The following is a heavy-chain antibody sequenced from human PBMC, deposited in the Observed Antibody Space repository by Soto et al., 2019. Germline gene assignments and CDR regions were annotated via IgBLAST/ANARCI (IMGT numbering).Heavy chain of an antibody. CDR2: LFSTDDK. D-gene: IGHD6-25*01. CDR3: ARSDDYAYYNMDV. Sequence: QVTLKESGPVLVKPTETLTLTCTVSGFSLSNARMGVSWICQPPGKALELVALLFSTDDKSYRTSLKGRLTISNDTAKSQVFLTMTIIDHVDTATYYCARSDDYAYYNMDVWGKCTTVTFSS. J-gene: IGHJ6*03. V-gene: IGHV2-26*01. CDR1: GFSLSNARMG.